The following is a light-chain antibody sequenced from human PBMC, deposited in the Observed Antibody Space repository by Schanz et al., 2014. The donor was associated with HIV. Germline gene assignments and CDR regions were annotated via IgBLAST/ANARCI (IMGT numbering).Light chain of an antibody. CDR3: QSFDGSVSAVV. J-gene: IGLJ1*01. CDR1: SSNIGAGYE. V-gene: IGLV1-40*01. CDR2: GDK. Sequence: QSVLTQPPSVSGAPGQRVTISCTGSSSNIGAGYEVHWYKQLPETAPKLLIFGDKNRPSGVPDRYSGSKSDTSASLAITGLQAEDEADYYCQSFDGSVSAVVFGTGTKLTVL.